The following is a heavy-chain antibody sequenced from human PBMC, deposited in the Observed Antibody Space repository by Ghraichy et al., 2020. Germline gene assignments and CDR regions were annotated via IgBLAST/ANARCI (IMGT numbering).Heavy chain of an antibody. CDR1: GASIRSDGYY. J-gene: IGHJ4*02. Sequence: SETLSHTCTVSGASIRSDGYYWSWIRQHPGKGLEWIGHISYSGGTSYTPSLRSRVGISIATSENQFSMKLSSVTLADTAVYYCAREGDYYDSSGYHWGQGTLVTVFS. CDR2: ISYSGGT. V-gene: IGHV4-31*03. CDR3: AREGDYYDSSGYH. D-gene: IGHD3-22*01.